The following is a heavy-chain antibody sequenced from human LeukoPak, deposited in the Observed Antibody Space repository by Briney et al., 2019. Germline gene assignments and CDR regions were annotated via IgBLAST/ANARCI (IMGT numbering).Heavy chain of an antibody. CDR2: IRGGGDYT. V-gene: IGHV3-23*01. CDR3: GRDPNGDYIGAFEF. J-gene: IGHJ3*01. CDR1: GFTVNTNY. D-gene: IGHD4-17*01. Sequence: GGSLRLSCAASGFTVNTNYMTWVRQAPGKGLEWVSSIRGGGDYTSYADSVKGRFTMSRDNYQNTLYLQMNSLRAEDTAIYYCGRDPNGDYIGAFEFWGRGTLVTVSS.